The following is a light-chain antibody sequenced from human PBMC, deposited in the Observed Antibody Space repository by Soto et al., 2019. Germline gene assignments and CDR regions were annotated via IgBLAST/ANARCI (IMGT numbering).Light chain of an antibody. J-gene: IGLJ2*01. CDR2: LEGSGSY. CDR3: ETWDSNFVV. Sequence: QPVLTQSSSASASLGSSVKLTCTLSSGHSSYIIAWHQQQPGKAPRYLMKLEGSGSYNKGSGVPDRFSGSSSGADRYLTISILQSEDEADYYCETWDSNFVVFGGGTKLTVL. CDR1: SGHSSYI. V-gene: IGLV4-60*03.